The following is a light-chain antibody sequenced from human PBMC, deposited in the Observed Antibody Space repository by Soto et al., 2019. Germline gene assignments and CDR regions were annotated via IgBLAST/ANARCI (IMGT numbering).Light chain of an antibody. CDR3: QKYNSARSNT. CDR1: QGISNY. J-gene: IGKJ4*01. V-gene: IGKV1-27*01. Sequence: DIQMTQSPSSLSASVGARVTITCRASQGISNYLAWYQQKPGKVPKLLIYAASTLQSGVPSRFSGSGSGTDFTITISSLQPEDVATYYCQKYNSARSNTFGGGTKVEIK. CDR2: AAS.